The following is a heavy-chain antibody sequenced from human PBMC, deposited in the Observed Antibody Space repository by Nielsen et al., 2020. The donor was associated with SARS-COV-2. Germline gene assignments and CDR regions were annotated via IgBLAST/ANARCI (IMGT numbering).Heavy chain of an antibody. CDR1: GFTFSDYY. CDR2: ISSSGSTI. CDR3: VRGRADAFDF. V-gene: IGHV3-11*01. J-gene: IGHJ3*01. Sequence: GESLKISCAASGFTFSDYYMSWIRQAPGKGLEWVSYISSSGSTIYYADSVKGRFTISRDNGKNSLHVQMSSLRPEDTAVYYCVRGRADAFDFWGQGTLVTVSS.